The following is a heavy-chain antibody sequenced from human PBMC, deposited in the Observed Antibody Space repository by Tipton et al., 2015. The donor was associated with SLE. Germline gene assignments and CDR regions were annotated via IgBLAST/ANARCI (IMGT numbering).Heavy chain of an antibody. V-gene: IGHV4-4*07. D-gene: IGHD4-11*01. J-gene: IGHJ2*01. Sequence: TLSLTCTVSGGSISSFYWGWIRQPAGGGLGWIGRIYTNENTNSNPSLQSRVTMSVDTSKNHFSLKLISVTAADTAVYYCAREFLNPVTTVHYYFDLWGRGTLVTVSS. CDR3: AREFLNPVTTVHYYFDL. CDR2: IYTNENT. CDR1: GGSISSFY.